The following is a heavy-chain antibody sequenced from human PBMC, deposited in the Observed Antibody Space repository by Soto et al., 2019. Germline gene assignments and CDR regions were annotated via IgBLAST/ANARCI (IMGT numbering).Heavy chain of an antibody. V-gene: IGHV4-59*08. CDR2: IYYSGST. CDR3: ARLRPSGTSDY. Sequence: SETLSLTCTVFCGSMTNYFWNWLRQPPGKGLEWIGYIYYSGSTNYNPSLKSRVTISVDTSKNQFSLKLSSVTAADTAIYYCARLRPSGTSDYWGQGTLVTVSS. CDR1: CGSMTNYF. J-gene: IGHJ4*02. D-gene: IGHD1-26*01.